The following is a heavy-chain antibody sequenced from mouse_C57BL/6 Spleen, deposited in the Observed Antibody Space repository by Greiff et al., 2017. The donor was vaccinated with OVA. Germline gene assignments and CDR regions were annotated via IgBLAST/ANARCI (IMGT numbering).Heavy chain of an antibody. CDR2: IFPGSGST. V-gene: IGHV1-56*01. J-gene: IGHJ4*01. Sequence: VQLQSGPELVRPGASAKISCKAPGYTFTSHWMQWVRQRPGQGLVWIGEIFPGSGSTYYNEKSKGKAMLTVDSSSSTSYMQLSSLTSEDSAVYFCARYGTYYAMDYWGQGTSVTVSS. D-gene: IGHD1-1*01. CDR3: ARYGTYYAMDY. CDR1: GYTFTSHW.